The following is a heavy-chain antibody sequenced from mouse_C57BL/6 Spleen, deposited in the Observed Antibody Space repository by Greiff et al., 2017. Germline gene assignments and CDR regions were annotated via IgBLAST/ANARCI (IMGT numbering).Heavy chain of an antibody. CDR1: GYTFTSYW. CDR3: ARRYDYDEQDAMDY. J-gene: IGHJ4*01. V-gene: IGHV1-55*01. CDR2: IYPGSGST. Sequence: VQLQQPGAELVKPGASVKMSCKASGYTFTSYWITWVKQRPGQGLEWIGDIYPGSGSTNYNEKFKSKATLTVDTSSSTAYMQLSSLTSEDSAVYYCARRYDYDEQDAMDYWGQGTSVTVSS. D-gene: IGHD2-4*01.